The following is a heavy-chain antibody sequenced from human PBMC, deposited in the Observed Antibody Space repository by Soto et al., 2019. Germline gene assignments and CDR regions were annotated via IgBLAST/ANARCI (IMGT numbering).Heavy chain of an antibody. J-gene: IGHJ3*02. CDR2: ISSSSSTI. CDR3: ARDDSGYDDDAFDI. D-gene: IGHD5-12*01. V-gene: IGHV3-48*01. Sequence: PGGSLRLSCAASGFTFSSYSMNWVRQAPGKGLEWVPYISSSSSTIYYADSVKGRFTISRDNAKNSLYLQMNSLRAEDTAVYYCARDDSGYDDDAFDIWGQGTMVTVSS. CDR1: GFTFSSYS.